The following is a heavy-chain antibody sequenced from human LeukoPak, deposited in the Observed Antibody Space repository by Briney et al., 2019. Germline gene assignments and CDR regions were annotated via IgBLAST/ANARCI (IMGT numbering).Heavy chain of an antibody. J-gene: IGHJ5*02. Sequence: QSGGSLRLSCAASGFTFSNYAILWVRQAPGKGLEWVAVISYDGSSKNFADSVKGRFTISRDNSKNTLYLQMNSLRAEDTAVYYCAKVPEPGIAVAGGRSWFDPWGQGTLVTVSS. V-gene: IGHV3-30-3*01. CDR3: AKVPEPGIAVAGGRSWFDP. D-gene: IGHD6-19*01. CDR1: GFTFSNYA. CDR2: ISYDGSSK.